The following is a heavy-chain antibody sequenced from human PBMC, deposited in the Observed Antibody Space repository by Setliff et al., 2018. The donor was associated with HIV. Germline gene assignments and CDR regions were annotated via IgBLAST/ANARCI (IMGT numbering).Heavy chain of an antibody. CDR2: IHHSGSS. CDR3: AREHDYSNYRRLDS. V-gene: IGHV4-4*08. Sequence: LSLTCTVSGDSIITYYWTWIRQPPGKGLEWIGYIHHSGSSDYTPSLRSRVTMSVNTSKNQFSLKLTSVTAADTAVYYCAREHDYSNYRRLDSWGQGILVTVSS. CDR1: GDSIITYY. D-gene: IGHD4-4*01. J-gene: IGHJ4*02.